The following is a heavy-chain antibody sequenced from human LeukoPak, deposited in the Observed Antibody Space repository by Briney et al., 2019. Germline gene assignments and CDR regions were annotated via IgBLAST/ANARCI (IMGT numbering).Heavy chain of an antibody. Sequence: PGGSLRLSCAASGFTFSSYAMHWSRQAQGKGLEWVAVISYDGSNKYYADSVKGRFAISRDNSKNTLYLQMNSLRAEDTAVYYCRAGPTYWGQGTLVTVSS. CDR1: GFTFSSYA. CDR2: ISYDGSNK. J-gene: IGHJ4*02. V-gene: IGHV3-30*17. D-gene: IGHD6-19*01. CDR3: RAGPTY.